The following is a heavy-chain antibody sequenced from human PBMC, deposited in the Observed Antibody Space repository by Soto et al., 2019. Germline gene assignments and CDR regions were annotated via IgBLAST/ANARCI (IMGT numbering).Heavy chain of an antibody. Sequence: SETLSLTCTVSGGSISSGGYYWSWIRQHPGKGLEWIGYIYYSGSTYYSPSLKSRVTISVDTSKNQFSLKLSSVTAADTAVYYCARGGSLKNWFDPWGQGTLVTVSS. CDR1: GGSISSGGYY. J-gene: IGHJ5*02. CDR2: IYYSGST. CDR3: ARGGSLKNWFDP. V-gene: IGHV4-31*03. D-gene: IGHD3-10*01.